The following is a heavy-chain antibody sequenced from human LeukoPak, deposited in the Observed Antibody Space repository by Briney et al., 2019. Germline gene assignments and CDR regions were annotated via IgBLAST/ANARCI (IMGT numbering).Heavy chain of an antibody. V-gene: IGHV3-30*18. Sequence: SGGSLRLSCAASGFTFSSYGMPWVRQAPGKGLEWVAVISYDGSNKYYADSVKGRFTISRDNSKNTLYLQMNSLRAEHTAVYYCAKDFLYYYDSSGYLDYWGQGTLVTVSS. CDR3: AKDFLYYYDSSGYLDY. J-gene: IGHJ4*02. D-gene: IGHD3-22*01. CDR1: GFTFSSYG. CDR2: ISYDGSNK.